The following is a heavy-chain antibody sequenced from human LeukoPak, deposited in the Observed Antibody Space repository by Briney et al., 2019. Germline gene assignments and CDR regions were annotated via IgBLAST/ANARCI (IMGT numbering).Heavy chain of an antibody. CDR2: IYYSGST. Sequence: SETLSLTCTVSGGSISSYYWSWIRQPPGKGLEWIAYIYYSGSTNYNPSLKSRVTISVDTSKNQFSLKLSSVTAADTAVYYCARAGPDYHFDYWGQGTLVTVSS. CDR1: GGSISSYY. V-gene: IGHV4-59*01. CDR3: ARAGPDYHFDY. D-gene: IGHD5-12*01. J-gene: IGHJ4*02.